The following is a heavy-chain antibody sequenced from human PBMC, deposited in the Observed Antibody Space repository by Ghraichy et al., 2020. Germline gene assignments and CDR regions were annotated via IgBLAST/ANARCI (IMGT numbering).Heavy chain of an antibody. J-gene: IGHJ4*02. CDR2: IYYSGST. CDR1: GGSISSSSYY. CDR3: ARRGVQGVIGIDY. Sequence: SETLSLTCTVSGGSISSSSYYWGWIRQPPGKGLEWIGSIYYSGSTYYNPSLKSRVTISVDTSKNQFSLKLSSVTAADTAVYYCARRGVQGVIGIDYWGQGTLVTVSS. V-gene: IGHV4-39*01. D-gene: IGHD3-10*01.